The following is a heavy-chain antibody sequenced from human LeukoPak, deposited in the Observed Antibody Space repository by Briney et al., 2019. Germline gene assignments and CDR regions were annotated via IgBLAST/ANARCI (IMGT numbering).Heavy chain of an antibody. D-gene: IGHD3-22*01. CDR1: GFTFSSYA. CDR2: ISGSGGST. V-gene: IGHV3-23*01. J-gene: IGHJ3*02. Sequence: GGSLRLSCAASGFTFSSYAMSWVRQAPGKGLEWVSAISGSGGSTYYADSVKGRFTISRDNSKNTLYLQMNSLRAEDTAVYYCAKDMMYYYDSSGYYSDAFDIWGQGTIVTVSS. CDR3: AKDMMYYYDSSGYYSDAFDI.